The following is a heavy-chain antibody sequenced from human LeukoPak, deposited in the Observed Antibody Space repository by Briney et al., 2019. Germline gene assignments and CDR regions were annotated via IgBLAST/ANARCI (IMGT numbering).Heavy chain of an antibody. CDR1: GYTLSELS. CDR3: AREKGGDGYNFDYYGMDV. D-gene: IGHD5-24*01. CDR2: FNPEDGET. V-gene: IGHV1-24*01. Sequence: GASVKVSCKVSGYTLSELSMHWVRQAPGKGLEWMGGFNPEDGETIYTQNLQGRVIMTEDTSTDTAYMELSSLRSEDTAVYYCAREKGGDGYNFDYYGMDVWGQGTTVTVSS. J-gene: IGHJ6*02.